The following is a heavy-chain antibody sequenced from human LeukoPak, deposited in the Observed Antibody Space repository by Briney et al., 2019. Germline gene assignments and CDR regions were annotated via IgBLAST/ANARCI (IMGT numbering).Heavy chain of an antibody. CDR1: GFTFSSYG. CDR3: AKVPNSVKQTENDY. Sequence: GRSLRLSCAASGFTFSSYGMHWVRQAPGKGLEWVAVIWYDGSNKYYADSVKGRFTISRDNSKNTLYLQMNSLRAEDTAVYYCAKVPNSVKQTENDYWGQGTLVTVSS. V-gene: IGHV3-33*06. J-gene: IGHJ4*02. D-gene: IGHD1-7*01. CDR2: IWYDGSNK.